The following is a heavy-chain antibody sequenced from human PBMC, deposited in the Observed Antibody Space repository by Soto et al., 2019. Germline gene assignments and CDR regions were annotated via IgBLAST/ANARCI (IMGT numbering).Heavy chain of an antibody. CDR3: ASHVSGNWFDP. V-gene: IGHV5-51*01. J-gene: IGHJ5*02. CDR1: GYIFIRYW. Sequence: VESLKISCKGFGYIFIRYWICWVLQMPGKVLEWMGITNPGDSDTRYSPSFQGQVTISVDKSISTAYLQWSSLKASDTAMYYCASHVSGNWFDPWGQGTQVTVSS. D-gene: IGHD1-26*01. CDR2: TNPGDSDT.